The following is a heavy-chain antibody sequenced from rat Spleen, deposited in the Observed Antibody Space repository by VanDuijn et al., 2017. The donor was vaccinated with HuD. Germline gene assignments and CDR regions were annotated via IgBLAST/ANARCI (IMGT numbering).Heavy chain of an antibody. Sequence: EVQLVESGGGLVQPGGSLKLSCAASGFTFSDYFMAWVRQAPTKGLEWVASISYDGGGTYYRDSVKGRFTISRDNAKSSLYLQMDSLRSEDTATYYCSIDRRYYDDSYVMDAWGQGTLVTVSS. J-gene: IGHJ3*01. CDR3: SIDRRYYDDSYVMDA. CDR2: ISYDGGGT. CDR1: GFTFSDYF. V-gene: IGHV5-20*01. D-gene: IGHD1-12*02.